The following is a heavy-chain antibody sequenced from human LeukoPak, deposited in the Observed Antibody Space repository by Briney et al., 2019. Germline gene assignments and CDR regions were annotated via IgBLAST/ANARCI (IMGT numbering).Heavy chain of an antibody. CDR2: IKQDGSEK. Sequence: PGGSLRLSCAASGFTFSSYWMSWVRQAPGKGLEWVANIKQDGSEKYYVDPVKGRFTISRDNAKNSLYLQMNSLRAEDTAVYYCARVFQYYYDSSGYYFDYWGQGTLVTVSS. CDR1: GFTFSSYW. V-gene: IGHV3-7*01. CDR3: ARVFQYYYDSSGYYFDY. D-gene: IGHD3-22*01. J-gene: IGHJ4*02.